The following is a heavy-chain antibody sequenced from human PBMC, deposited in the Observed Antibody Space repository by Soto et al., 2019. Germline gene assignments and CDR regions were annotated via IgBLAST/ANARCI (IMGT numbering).Heavy chain of an antibody. CDR2: ISSSSYI. J-gene: IGHJ4*02. CDR1: GFTFSSYS. CDR3: ARVLRGYSYGYDY. Sequence: EVQLVESGGGLVKPGGSLRLSCAASGFTFSSYSMNWVRQAPGKGLEWVSSISSSSYIYYADSVKGRFTISRDNAKNSLYLQMNSLRAEDTAVYYCARVLRGYSYGYDYWGQGTLVTVSS. D-gene: IGHD5-18*01. V-gene: IGHV3-21*01.